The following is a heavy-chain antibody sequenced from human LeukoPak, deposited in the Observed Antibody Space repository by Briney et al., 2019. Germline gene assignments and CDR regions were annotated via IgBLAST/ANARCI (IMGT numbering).Heavy chain of an antibody. CDR1: GFTFTSYD. V-gene: IGHV3-33*01. J-gene: IGHJ5*02. Sequence: GGSLRLSCAASGFTFTSYDMHWVRQAPGKGLEWVALIWYDGSNTYCTDSVRGRFTISRDNSKSILYLQMNSLRAEDTAIYYCAGDRKSGNFLGEFDHWGLGTLVTVSS. D-gene: IGHD1-26*01. CDR3: AGDRKSGNFLGEFDH. CDR2: IWYDGSNT.